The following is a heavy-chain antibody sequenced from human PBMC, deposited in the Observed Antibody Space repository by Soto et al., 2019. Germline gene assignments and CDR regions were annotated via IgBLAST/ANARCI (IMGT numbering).Heavy chain of an antibody. CDR1: GYTFTSYG. Sequence: ASVKVSCKASGYTFTSYGISWVRQAPGQGLEWMGWISAYNGNTNYAQKLQGRVTVTTDTSTSTAYMALRSLRSDVTAVYYCARDLYGSGSNYRGMNVGGEGT. D-gene: IGHD3-10*01. J-gene: IGHJ6*02. CDR3: ARDLYGSGSNYRGMNV. V-gene: IGHV1-18*01. CDR2: ISAYNGNT.